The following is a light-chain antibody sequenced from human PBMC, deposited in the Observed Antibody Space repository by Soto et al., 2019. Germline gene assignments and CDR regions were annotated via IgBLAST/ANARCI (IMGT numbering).Light chain of an antibody. Sequence: QSALTQPPSASGSPGRSVTISCSGNSSDVGDYNSVSWYQQHPGKAPKLMIYEVSKRPSGVPDRFSGSKSGNAASLTVSGLQAEDEADYYCCSYAGSNIWVFGGGTKLTVL. V-gene: IGLV2-8*01. CDR2: EVS. J-gene: IGLJ3*02. CDR1: SSDVGDYNS. CDR3: CSYAGSNIWV.